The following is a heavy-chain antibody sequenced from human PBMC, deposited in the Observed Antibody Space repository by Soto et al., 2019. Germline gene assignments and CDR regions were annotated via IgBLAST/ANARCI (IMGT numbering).Heavy chain of an antibody. CDR2: ISYDGSNK. J-gene: IGHJ6*02. Sequence: GGSLRLSCAASGFTFSSYGMHWVRQAPGKGLEWVAVISYDGSNKYYADSVKGRFTISRDNPKNTLYLQMNSLRAEDTAVYYCAKDQAKVARYYYYYGMDVWGQGTTLTVSS. CDR1: GFTFSSYG. V-gene: IGHV3-30*18. D-gene: IGHD2-15*01. CDR3: AKDQAKVARYYYYYGMDV.